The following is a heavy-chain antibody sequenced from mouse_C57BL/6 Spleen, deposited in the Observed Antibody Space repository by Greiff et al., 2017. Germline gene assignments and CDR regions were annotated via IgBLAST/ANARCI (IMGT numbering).Heavy chain of an antibody. CDR1: GYTFTDYE. CDR2: IDPETGGT. D-gene: IGHD3-3*01. V-gene: IGHV1-15*01. CDR3: TRSRDEFAY. Sequence: VQRVESGAELVRPGASVTLSCKASGYTFTDYEMHWVKQTPVHGLEWIGAIDPETGGTAYNQKFKGKAILTADKSSSTAYMELRSLTSEDSAVYYCTRSRDEFAYWGQGTLVTVSA. J-gene: IGHJ3*01.